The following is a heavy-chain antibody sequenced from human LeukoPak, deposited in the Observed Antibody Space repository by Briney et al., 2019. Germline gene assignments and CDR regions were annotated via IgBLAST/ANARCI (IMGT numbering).Heavy chain of an antibody. D-gene: IGHD5-12*01. CDR3: ARAGYSGYDYAY. Sequence: GGSLRLSCAASGFTVSSNYMSWVRQAPGKGLEWVSVIYSGGGTYYADSVKGRFTISRDNSKNTLYLQMNSLRAEDTAVYYCARAGYSGYDYAYWGQGTLVTVSS. V-gene: IGHV3-66*02. CDR1: GFTVSSNY. CDR2: IYSGGGT. J-gene: IGHJ4*02.